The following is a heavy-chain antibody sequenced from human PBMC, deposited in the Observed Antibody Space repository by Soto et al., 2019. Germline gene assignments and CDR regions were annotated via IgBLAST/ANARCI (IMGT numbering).Heavy chain of an antibody. J-gene: IGHJ3*02. CDR1: TFTFSSFW. CDR3: VRPLYSSSNDAFDM. D-gene: IGHD6-19*01. CDR2: INSDGSST. Sequence: EVQLVESGGGLVQPGGSLRLSCAASTFTFSSFWMHWVRQAPGKGLVWVSRINSDGSSTSHADSVKGRFTISRDNPKNTLYLQMNSLRAEDAAVYYCVRPLYSSSNDAFDMWGQGTMVTVSS. V-gene: IGHV3-74*01.